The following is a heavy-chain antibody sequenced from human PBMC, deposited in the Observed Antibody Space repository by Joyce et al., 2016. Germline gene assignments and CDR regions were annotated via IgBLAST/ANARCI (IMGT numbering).Heavy chain of an antibody. CDR1: GYTFSSYG. D-gene: IGHD2-2*01. CDR3: ARSLGYCSSASCYLPPPDY. Sequence: QVQLVQSGAEVKKPGASVKVSCKASGYTFSSYGINWVRKAPGQGLEWMGWINGDNGNTNYAQMLQGRVTMTTDSSTNTAYMELRSLRSDDTAVFYCARSLGYCSSASCYLPPPDYWGQGTLVTVSS. V-gene: IGHV1-18*01. J-gene: IGHJ4*02. CDR2: INGDNGNT.